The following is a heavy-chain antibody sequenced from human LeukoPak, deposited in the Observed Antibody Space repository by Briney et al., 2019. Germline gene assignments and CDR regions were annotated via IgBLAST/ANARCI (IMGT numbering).Heavy chain of an antibody. CDR3: AREGFGSYVFDI. CDR2: ISNDGSNK. CDR1: GFTFGNYW. D-gene: IGHD3-10*01. J-gene: IGHJ3*02. V-gene: IGHV3-30-3*01. Sequence: PGGSLRLSCAASGFTFGNYWMHWVRQAPGKGLVWVAVISNDGSNKYYADSVKGRFTISRDNSKNTLYLQMNSLTAEDTALYYCAREGFGSYVFDIWGQGTMVTVSS.